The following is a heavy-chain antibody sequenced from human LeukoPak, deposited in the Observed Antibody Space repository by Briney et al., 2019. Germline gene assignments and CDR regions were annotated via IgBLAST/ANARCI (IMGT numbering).Heavy chain of an antibody. Sequence: ASVKVSCKASGYTFTNYDINWVRQAPGQGLEWMGWMNPNSGNTGYAQKFQGRVTMTRNTSISTAYMELSSLRSEDTAVYYCARGDTYYDFWSGYSHYYYYMDVWGKGTTVTVSS. CDR3: ARGDTYYDFWSGYSHYYYYMDV. D-gene: IGHD3-3*01. J-gene: IGHJ6*03. V-gene: IGHV1-8*01. CDR2: MNPNSGNT. CDR1: GYTFTNYD.